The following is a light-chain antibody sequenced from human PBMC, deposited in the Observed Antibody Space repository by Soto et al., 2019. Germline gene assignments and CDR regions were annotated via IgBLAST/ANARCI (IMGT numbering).Light chain of an antibody. CDR2: STN. V-gene: IGLV1-44*01. J-gene: IGLJ3*02. Sequence: QSVPTQPPSASGTPGQRVTISCSGSSSNIGSYPVNWYQQLPGTAPKLLIYSTNQRPSGVPDRFSGSKSGTSASLAISGLQSEDEADYYCAAWDDSLNRRVFGGGTKVTVL. CDR1: SSNIGSYP. CDR3: AAWDDSLNRRV.